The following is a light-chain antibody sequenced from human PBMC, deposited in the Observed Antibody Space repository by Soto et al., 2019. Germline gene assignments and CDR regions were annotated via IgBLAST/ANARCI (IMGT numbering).Light chain of an antibody. J-gene: IGLJ2*01. CDR1: SSDVGGYNY. V-gene: IGLV2-14*01. CDR2: DVS. CDR3: SSYTSSSTLV. Sequence: QSALTQPASVSGSPGQSITISCTGTSSDVGGYNYVSWYQQHPGKAPKLMIYDVSNRPSGVSNRFSGSKSGNTASLTISGLQAEDGADYYCSSYTSSSTLVFGGGTKVPS.